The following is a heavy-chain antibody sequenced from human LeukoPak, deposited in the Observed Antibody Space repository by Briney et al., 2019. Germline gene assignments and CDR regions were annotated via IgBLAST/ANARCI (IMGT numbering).Heavy chain of an antibody. J-gene: IGHJ6*02. V-gene: IGHV1-24*01. CDR3: ATVALTYEQWLVPPYYYYGMDV. CDR2: FDPEDGET. CDR1: GYTLTELS. Sequence: GASVKVSCKVSGYTLTELSMHWVRQAPGKGLEWMGGFDPEDGETIYAQKFQGRVTMTEDTSTDTAHMELSSLRSEDTAVYYCATVALTYEQWLVPPYYYYGMDVWGQGTTVTVSS. D-gene: IGHD6-19*01.